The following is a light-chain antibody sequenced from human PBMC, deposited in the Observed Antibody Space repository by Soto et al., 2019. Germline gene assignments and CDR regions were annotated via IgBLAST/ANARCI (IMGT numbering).Light chain of an antibody. J-gene: IGKJ3*01. Sequence: EIVLTQSPATLSLSPGERATLSCRASQSVSSYLAWYQQKPGQAPRLLIYDASNRATGIPARFSGSGSGTDFALTISCLEPEDFAVYYSQQRSNWPLTFGPGTKVDIK. CDR1: QSVSSY. CDR2: DAS. CDR3: QQRSNWPLT. V-gene: IGKV3-11*01.